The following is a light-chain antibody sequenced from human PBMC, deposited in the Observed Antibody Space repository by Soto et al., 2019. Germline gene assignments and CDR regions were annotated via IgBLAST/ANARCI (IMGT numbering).Light chain of an antibody. Sequence: ETVMTQSPATLSVSPGERATLSCRASQSVYSNLAWYQQKPGQAPRLLIYGASTRATGLPARFSGSGSGTEFTLTISSLQSEYFAVYYCQQYQNWPLTFGGGTKVEIK. V-gene: IGKV3-15*01. CDR2: GAS. CDR1: QSVYSN. CDR3: QQYQNWPLT. J-gene: IGKJ4*01.